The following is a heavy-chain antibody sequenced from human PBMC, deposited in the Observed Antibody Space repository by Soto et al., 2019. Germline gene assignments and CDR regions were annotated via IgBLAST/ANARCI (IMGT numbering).Heavy chain of an antibody. CDR1: GYSFTKYH. J-gene: IGHJ4*02. Sequence: ASVRVSCKASGYSFTKYHMHWVRQAPGQGLEWMGWINPGSGVTNQAQKFQGRVTMTRDTSITTTYMELNSLTSDDTAVYYCARVAGHKNARFDTWGQGALVTVSS. V-gene: IGHV1-2*02. D-gene: IGHD1-1*01. CDR3: ARVAGHKNARFDT. CDR2: INPGSGVT.